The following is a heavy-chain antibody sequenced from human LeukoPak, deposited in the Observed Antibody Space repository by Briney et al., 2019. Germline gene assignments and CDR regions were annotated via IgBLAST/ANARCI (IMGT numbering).Heavy chain of an antibody. CDR2: TSGSGGST. J-gene: IGHJ3*02. Sequence: GGSLRLSCAASGFTFSSYAMSWVRQAPGKGLEWVSATSGSGGSTYYADSVKGRFTISRDNSKNTLYLQMNSLRAEDTAVYYCAKDWGSGSYQPDAFDIWGQGTMVTVSS. CDR3: AKDWGSGSYQPDAFDI. D-gene: IGHD1-26*01. CDR1: GFTFSSYA. V-gene: IGHV3-23*01.